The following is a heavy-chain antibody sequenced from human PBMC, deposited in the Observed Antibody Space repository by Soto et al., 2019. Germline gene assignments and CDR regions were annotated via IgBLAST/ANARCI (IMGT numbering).Heavy chain of an antibody. Sequence: SGPTLVNPTQTLTLTCTFSGFSIRNSGVGVGWTRQPPGKALEWLALIYWNDDKRCSPSLKSRLSITKDTSKNQVALTMTNMDPVDTATYYCAHSRVVVVPSAMLVPFDYWGQGTLVTVSS. V-gene: IGHV2-5*01. J-gene: IGHJ4*02. CDR3: AHSRVVVVPSAMLVPFDY. D-gene: IGHD2-2*01. CDR2: IYWNDDK. CDR1: GFSIRNSGVG.